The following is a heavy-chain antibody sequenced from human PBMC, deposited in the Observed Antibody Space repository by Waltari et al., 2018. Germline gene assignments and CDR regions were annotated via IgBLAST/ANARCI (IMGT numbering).Heavy chain of an antibody. CDR2: INAGNGNT. Sequence: QVQLVQSGAEVKKHGASVKVSCKASGYTFNSYAMHWVRPATGQRLEWMGWINAGNGNTKYAQKFQGRVTITRDTSASTAYMELSSLRSEDTAVYYCARDGSIYDFWSGYYELDPWGQGTLVTVSS. CDR3: ARDGSIYDFWSGYYELDP. V-gene: IGHV1-3*01. J-gene: IGHJ5*02. CDR1: GYTFNSYA. D-gene: IGHD3-3*01.